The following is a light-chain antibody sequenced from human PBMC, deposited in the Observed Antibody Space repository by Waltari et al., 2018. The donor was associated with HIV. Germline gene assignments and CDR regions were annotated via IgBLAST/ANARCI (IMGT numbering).Light chain of an antibody. J-gene: IGKJ3*01. V-gene: IGKV4-1*01. Sequence: DIVMTQSPEFLAVSLGERATINCKSSQGVLYSSNNKNYLAWYQQKPGQPPKLLIYWASTRESGVPDRFSGSGSGTDFTLTINSLQAEDVAVYYCQQYFRTPLTFGPGTKVDI. CDR3: QQYFRTPLT. CDR2: WAS. CDR1: QGVLYSSNNKNY.